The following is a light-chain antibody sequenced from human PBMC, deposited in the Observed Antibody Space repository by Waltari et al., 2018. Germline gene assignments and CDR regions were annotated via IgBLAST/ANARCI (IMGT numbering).Light chain of an antibody. CDR1: ESIGYY. CDR3: QQTYNTPSIT. CDR2: SAS. J-gene: IGKJ5*01. V-gene: IGKV1-39*01. Sequence: DIQMTQSPSSLSASVGDRVTITCRASESIGYYLNWYQQRPGQTPDLLIYSASCLQGGVPSRFTGSGSGTVFTLTISRLQPEDSATYYCQQTYNTPSITFGQGTRREIK.